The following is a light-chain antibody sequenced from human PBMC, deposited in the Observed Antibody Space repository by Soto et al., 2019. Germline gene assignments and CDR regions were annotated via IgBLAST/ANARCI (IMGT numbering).Light chain of an antibody. V-gene: IGKV3-11*01. CDR1: QSVSSY. CDR2: DAS. CDR3: KQRSNWPIT. J-gene: IGKJ5*01. Sequence: EIVLTQSPATLSLSPGERATLSCRASQSVSSYLAWYQQKPGQAPRLLIHDASNRATGIPARFSGSGSGTDFTLTISSLEPEDFAVYYCKQRSNWPITFGQGTRLEIK.